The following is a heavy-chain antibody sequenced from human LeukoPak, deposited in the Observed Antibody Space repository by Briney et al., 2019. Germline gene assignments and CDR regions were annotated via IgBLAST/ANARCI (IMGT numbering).Heavy chain of an antibody. CDR1: GGSISTSDYY. J-gene: IGHJ4*02. CDR2: VFYTGKT. CDR3: ARVFDS. Sequence: SETLSLTCTVSGGSISTSDYYWGWIRQPPVKGLEWIGDVFYTGKTNYNPSLRGRATISIDTSKNQFSLKLTYVTAADSAVYYCARVFDSWGQGTLVTVSS. V-gene: IGHV4-39*07.